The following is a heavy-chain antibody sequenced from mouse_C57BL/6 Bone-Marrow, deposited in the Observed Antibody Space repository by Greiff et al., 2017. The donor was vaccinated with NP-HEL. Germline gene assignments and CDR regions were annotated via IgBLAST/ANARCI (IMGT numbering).Heavy chain of an antibody. CDR2: IYPGDGDT. J-gene: IGHJ3*01. Sequence: QVQLQQSGPELVKPGASVKISCKASGYAFSSSWMNWVKQRPGTGLEWIGRIYPGDGDTNYNGKFKGKATLTADKSSSTAYMQLSSLTSEDSAVYFCATYYDYSWFAYWGQGTLVTVSA. D-gene: IGHD2-4*01. CDR1: GYAFSSSW. V-gene: IGHV1-82*01. CDR3: ATYYDYSWFAY.